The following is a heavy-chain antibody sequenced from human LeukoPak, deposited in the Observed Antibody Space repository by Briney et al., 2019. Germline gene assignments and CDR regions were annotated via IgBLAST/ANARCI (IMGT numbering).Heavy chain of an antibody. CDR3: GRIFNIWGTFRNT. J-gene: IGHJ4*02. Sequence: GGSLRLSCAASGFPFTSYWMIWVRQAPGKGLEWVANIKDDGSEKYYVESVKGRFTISRDNAKNSVSLQMNALRAKDTAVYYCGRIFNIWGTFRNTWGQGTQVTVSS. CDR2: IKDDGSEK. D-gene: IGHD3-16*02. V-gene: IGHV3-7*01. CDR1: GFPFTSYW.